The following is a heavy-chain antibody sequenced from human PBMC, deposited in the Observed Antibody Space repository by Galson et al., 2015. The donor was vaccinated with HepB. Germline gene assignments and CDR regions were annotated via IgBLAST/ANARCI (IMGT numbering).Heavy chain of an antibody. J-gene: IGHJ3*02. Sequence: SVKVSCKVSGYTLTELSMHWVRQAPGKGLEWMGGFDPEDGETIYAQKFQGRVTMTEDTSTDTAYMELSSLRSEDTAVYYCATLPWELGAFDIWGQGTMVIVSS. D-gene: IGHD1-26*01. CDR3: ATLPWELGAFDI. CDR2: FDPEDGET. V-gene: IGHV1-24*01. CDR1: GYTLTELS.